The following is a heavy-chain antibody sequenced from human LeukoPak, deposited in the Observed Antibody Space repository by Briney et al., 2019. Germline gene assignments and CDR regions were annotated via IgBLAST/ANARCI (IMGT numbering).Heavy chain of an antibody. CDR3: ARVVDTAMVTDY. CDR2: ISYDGSNK. D-gene: IGHD5-18*01. V-gene: IGHV3-30-3*01. CDR1: GFTFSSYA. Sequence: GGSLRLSCAASGFTFSSYAMHWVRQAPGKGLEWVAVISYDGSNKYYADSVKGRFTISRDNSKNTLYLQMNSLRAEDTAVYYCARVVDTAMVTDYWGQGTLVTVSS. J-gene: IGHJ4*02.